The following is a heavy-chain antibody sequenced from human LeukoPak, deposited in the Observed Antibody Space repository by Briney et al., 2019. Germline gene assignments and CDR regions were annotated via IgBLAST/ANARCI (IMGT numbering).Heavy chain of an antibody. D-gene: IGHD1-26*01. Sequence: GASVKVSCKASGATFSSYAISWVRQAPGQGLEWMGGIIPIFGTANYAQKFQGRVTITTDESTSTAYMELSSLRSEDTAVYYCARGYPGLGYYFDYWGQGTLVTVSS. CDR3: ARGYPGLGYYFDY. V-gene: IGHV1-69*05. J-gene: IGHJ4*02. CDR2: IIPIFGTA. CDR1: GATFSSYA.